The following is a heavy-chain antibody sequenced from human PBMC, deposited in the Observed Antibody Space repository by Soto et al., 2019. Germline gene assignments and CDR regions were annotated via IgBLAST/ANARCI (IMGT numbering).Heavy chain of an antibody. Sequence: GASVKVSCKASGYTFTSYAMNWVRQAPGQGLEWMGWINTNTGNPTYAQGFTGRFVFSLDTSVSTAYLQICSLKAEDTAVYYCARDREFSGGSWYYYYYGMDVWGQGTTVTVSS. D-gene: IGHD6-13*01. CDR2: INTNTGNP. J-gene: IGHJ6*02. V-gene: IGHV7-4-1*01. CDR3: ARDREFSGGSWYYYYYGMDV. CDR1: GYTFTSYA.